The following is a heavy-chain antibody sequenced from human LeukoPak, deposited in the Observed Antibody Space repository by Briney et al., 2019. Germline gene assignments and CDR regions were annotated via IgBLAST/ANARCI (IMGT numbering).Heavy chain of an antibody. CDR1: GFSFSGYW. Sequence: GGSLRLSCAASGFSFSGYWMTWVRQAPGKGLEWVAVISYDGSNKYYADSVKGRFTISRDNSKNTLYLQMNSLRAEDTAVYYCAKTDRSGGYWGQGTLVTVSS. D-gene: IGHD3-10*01. CDR3: AKTDRSGGY. J-gene: IGHJ4*02. V-gene: IGHV3-30*18. CDR2: ISYDGSNK.